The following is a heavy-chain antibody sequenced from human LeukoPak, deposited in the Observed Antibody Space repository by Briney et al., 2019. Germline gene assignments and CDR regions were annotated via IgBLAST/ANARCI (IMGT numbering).Heavy chain of an antibody. CDR2: IKQDGSEK. V-gene: IGHV3-7*02. CDR1: GFTFSNYW. J-gene: IGHJ4*02. D-gene: IGHD6-13*01. CDR3: GSGQQLGY. Sequence: PGGSLRLSCAASGFTFSNYWMSWVRQAPGKGLEWVANIKQDGSEKNYVDSVKGRFTISRDNAKNSLYLQMNSLRPEDTAVYYCGSGQQLGYWGQGTLVTVSS.